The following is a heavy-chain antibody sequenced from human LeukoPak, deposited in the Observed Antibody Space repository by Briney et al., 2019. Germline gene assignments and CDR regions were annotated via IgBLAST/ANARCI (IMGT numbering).Heavy chain of an antibody. CDR1: GFTFSSYA. J-gene: IGHJ6*02. Sequence: PGGSLRLSCAASGFTFSSYAMSWVRQAPGKGLEWVSAISGSGGSTYYADSVKGRFTISRDNSKNTLYLQMNSLRAEDTAVYYCAREGSGTCYSGRGCNYYGMDVWGQGTTVTVSS. D-gene: IGHD2-15*01. CDR3: AREGSGTCYSGRGCNYYGMDV. V-gene: IGHV3-23*01. CDR2: ISGSGGST.